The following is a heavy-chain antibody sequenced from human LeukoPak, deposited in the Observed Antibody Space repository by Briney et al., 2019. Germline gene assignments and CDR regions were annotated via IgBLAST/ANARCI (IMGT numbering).Heavy chain of an antibody. D-gene: IGHD3-22*01. CDR1: GFTFSSYS. V-gene: IGHV3-48*01. Sequence: TGGSLRLSCAASGFTFSSYSMNWVRQAPGKGLEWVSYISSSSSTIYYADSVKGRFTIPRDNAKNSLYLQMNSLRAEDTAVYYCARVAEGTMIIQDDAFDIWGQGTMVTVSS. J-gene: IGHJ3*02. CDR3: ARVAEGTMIIQDDAFDI. CDR2: ISSSSSTI.